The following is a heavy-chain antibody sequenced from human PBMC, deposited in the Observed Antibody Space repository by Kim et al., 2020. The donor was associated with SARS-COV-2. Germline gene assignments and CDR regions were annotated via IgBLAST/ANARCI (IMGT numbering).Heavy chain of an antibody. CDR3: AREARWDYYYYYMDV. Sequence: PSLKSRVTISVDKSKNQFSLKLSSVTAADTAVYYCAREARWDYYYYYMDVWGKGTTVTVSS. V-gene: IGHV4-4*02. D-gene: IGHD6-13*01. J-gene: IGHJ6*03.